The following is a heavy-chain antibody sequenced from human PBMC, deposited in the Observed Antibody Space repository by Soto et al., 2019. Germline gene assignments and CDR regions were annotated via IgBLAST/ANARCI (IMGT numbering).Heavy chain of an antibody. D-gene: IGHD2-8*01. CDR3: ARVGMLSEMNYDRLDF. J-gene: IGHJ6*02. V-gene: IGHV5-10-1*01. CDR2: VDPNDSYS. Sequence: GESLKISCQASGYTFINYWISWVRQVPGKGLEWMGRVDPNDSYSNYSPSFQGHITTSADRSIGTAYVQWSSLKASDTAMYYCARVGMLSEMNYDRLDFWGQGTTVTVSS. CDR1: GYTFINYW.